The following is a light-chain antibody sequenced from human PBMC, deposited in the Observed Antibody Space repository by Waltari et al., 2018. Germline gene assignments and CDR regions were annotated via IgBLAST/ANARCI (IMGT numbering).Light chain of an antibody. CDR3: NSRDSSGNHWV. V-gene: IGLV3-19*01. Sequence: SSELTQDPAVSVALGQTVRITCQRDSLRNYYANWYQQKPGQAPVLVIYGKNNRPSGIPDRFSGSNSGNTASLTITGSQAEDEADYYCNSRDSSGNHWVFGGGTKLTVL. CDR2: GKN. CDR1: SLRNYY. J-gene: IGLJ3*02.